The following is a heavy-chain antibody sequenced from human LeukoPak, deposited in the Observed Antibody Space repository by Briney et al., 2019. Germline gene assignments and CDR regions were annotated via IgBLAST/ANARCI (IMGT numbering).Heavy chain of an antibody. CDR2: IFFTGST. J-gene: IGHJ4*02. CDR1: GDSINNYY. Sequence: SETLSLTCAVSGDSINNYYWTWIRQPPGKELEWPGYIFFTGSTKYNPSLKSRLSISVDTSKNQFSLKVTSMTAADTAVYYCARLSHPSGKNWFFDYWGQGTLVTVFS. CDR3: ARLSHPSGKNWFFDY. V-gene: IGHV4-59*01. D-gene: IGHD3-9*01.